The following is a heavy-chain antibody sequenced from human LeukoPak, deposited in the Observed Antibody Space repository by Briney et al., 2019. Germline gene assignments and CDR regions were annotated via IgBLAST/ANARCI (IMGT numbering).Heavy chain of an antibody. CDR1: GFTFSSYA. J-gene: IGHJ5*02. CDR3: ARVGLLLWFGEYAPGWFDP. D-gene: IGHD3-10*01. V-gene: IGHV3-30*04. Sequence: GRSLRLSCAASGFTFSSYAMHWVRQAPGKGLEWVAVISYDGSNKYYADSVKGRFTISRDNSKNTLYLQMNSLRAEDTAVYYCARVGLLLWFGEYAPGWFDPWGQGTLVTVSS. CDR2: ISYDGSNK.